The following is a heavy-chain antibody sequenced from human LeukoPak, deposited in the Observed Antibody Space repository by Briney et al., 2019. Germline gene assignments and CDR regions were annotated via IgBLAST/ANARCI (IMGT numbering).Heavy chain of an antibody. CDR2: ISSSGSTI. J-gene: IGHJ5*02. D-gene: IGHD1-26*01. V-gene: IGHV3-11*04. Sequence: GGSLRLSCAASGFTFSDYYMSWIRQAPGKGLEWVSYISSSGSTIYYADSVKGRFTISRDNAKNSLYLQMNSLRAEDTAVYYCARAPRFRLVGVPKGPFDPWGQGTLVTVSS. CDR1: GFTFSDYY. CDR3: ARAPRFRLVGVPKGPFDP.